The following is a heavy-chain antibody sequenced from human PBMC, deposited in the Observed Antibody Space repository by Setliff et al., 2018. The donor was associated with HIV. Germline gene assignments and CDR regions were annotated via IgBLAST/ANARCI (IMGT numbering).Heavy chain of an antibody. J-gene: IGHJ4*02. V-gene: IGHV1-2*06. CDR2: INPNSGGT. CDR1: GYTFTSYY. Sequence: GASVKVSCKASGYTFTSYYMHWVRQAPGQGLEWMGRINPNSGGTHYAHKFQDRVTMTRDTSISTAYMELSRLTSDDTAVYYCAKTPLLYDSDNYVWGQGTLVTVSS. D-gene: IGHD3-10*02. CDR3: AKTPLLYDSDNYV.